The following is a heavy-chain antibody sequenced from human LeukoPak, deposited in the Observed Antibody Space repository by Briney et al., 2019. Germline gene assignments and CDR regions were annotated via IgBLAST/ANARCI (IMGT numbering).Heavy chain of an antibody. CDR2: ISSSGGST. CDR1: GFTFSSYA. CDR3: AKDHSSSWYNRFRLNDY. V-gene: IGHV3-23*01. Sequence: GGSLRLSCAASGFTFSSYAMSWVRQAPGKGLEWVSAISSSGGSTYYADSVKGRFTISRYNSKNTLYLQMNSLRAEDTAVYYCAKDHSSSWYNRFRLNDYWGQGTLVTVSS. J-gene: IGHJ4*02. D-gene: IGHD6-13*01.